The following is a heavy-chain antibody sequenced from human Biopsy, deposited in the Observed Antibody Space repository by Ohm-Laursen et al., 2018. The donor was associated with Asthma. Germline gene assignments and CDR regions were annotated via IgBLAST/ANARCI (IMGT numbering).Heavy chain of an antibody. CDR2: IHHSGTS. Sequence: TLSLTCTVSGDSITSGGCCWNWIRQHPGKGLEWIGYIHHSGTSYFNPSLKSRVSFSRDTSKNQFSPRLTYVSAADTAQYYCVRQSGYRSGWPKLLFVYYGMDVWGPGTTVTVSS. V-gene: IGHV4-31*03. CDR1: GDSITSGGCC. CDR3: VRQSGYRSGWPKLLFVYYGMDV. J-gene: IGHJ6*02. D-gene: IGHD6-19*01.